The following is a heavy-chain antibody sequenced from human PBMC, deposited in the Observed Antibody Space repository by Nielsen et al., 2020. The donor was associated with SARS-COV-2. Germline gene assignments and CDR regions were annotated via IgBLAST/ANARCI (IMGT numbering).Heavy chain of an antibody. Sequence: GESLKISCAASGFIVSSKYMNWVRQAPGKGLEWVSVFYSGGTTLYADSVKGRFIISRDNSRNTLYLQMNSLRDEGTAVYYCARDQDGGAATSNWYFDLWGRGTLVIVSS. CDR1: GFIVSSKY. J-gene: IGHJ2*01. CDR3: ARDQDGGAATSNWYFDL. V-gene: IGHV3-53*01. D-gene: IGHD6-25*01. CDR2: FYSGGTT.